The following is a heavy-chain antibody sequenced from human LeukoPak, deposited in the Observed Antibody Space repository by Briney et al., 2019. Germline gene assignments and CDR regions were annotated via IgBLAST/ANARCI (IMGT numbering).Heavy chain of an antibody. CDR2: IDPVSGGT. D-gene: IGHD2-2*01. J-gene: IGHJ4*02. V-gene: IGHV1-2*02. CDR1: GYNFIDYY. Sequence: ASVKVSCKTSGYNFIDYYIHWVRQAPGQGLEWVGRIDPVSGGTHYAQKFQVRVTMTRDTSISTVYMEMSGLKSDDTALYYCARAAGPYTTSRFHCWGQGTLVTVSS. CDR3: ARAAGPYTTSRFHC.